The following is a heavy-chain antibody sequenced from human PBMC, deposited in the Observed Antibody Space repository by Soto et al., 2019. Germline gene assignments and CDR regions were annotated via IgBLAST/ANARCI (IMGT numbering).Heavy chain of an antibody. Sequence: WASVKVSCKASGYTFTSCGISCVRQAPGQGLEWMGWISAYNGNTNYAQKLQGRVTMTTDTSTSTAYMELRSLRSDDTAVYYCARVPGFSGSFYYYYGMDVWGQGTTVTVSS. D-gene: IGHD5-12*01. CDR3: ARVPGFSGSFYYYYGMDV. CDR1: GYTFTSCG. V-gene: IGHV1-18*04. CDR2: ISAYNGNT. J-gene: IGHJ6*02.